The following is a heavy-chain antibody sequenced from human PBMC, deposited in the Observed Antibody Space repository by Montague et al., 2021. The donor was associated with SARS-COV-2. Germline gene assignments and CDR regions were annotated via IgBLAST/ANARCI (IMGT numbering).Heavy chain of an antibody. CDR2: IYYSGST. J-gene: IGHJ3*02. CDR1: GGSISSSSYY. CDR3: AGLGDYYDSRRGAFDI. D-gene: IGHD3-22*01. V-gene: IGHV4-39*01. Sequence: SETLSLTCTVSGGSISSSSYYWGWIRQPPGKGLEWIGSIYYSGSTYYNPSLKSRVTISVDTSKNQFSLKLSSVTAADTAVYYCAGLGDYYDSRRGAFDIWGQGTMVTLSS.